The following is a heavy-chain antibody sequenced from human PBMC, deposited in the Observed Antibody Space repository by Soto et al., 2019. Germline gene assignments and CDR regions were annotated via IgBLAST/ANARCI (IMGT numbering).Heavy chain of an antibody. D-gene: IGHD2-2*01. J-gene: IGHJ5*02. CDR2: IYYSGST. CDR3: ASGKPAAMSVSDWFDP. V-gene: IGHV4-30-4*01. CDR1: GGSISSGDYY. Sequence: SETLSLTCTVSGGSISSGDYYWSWIRQPPGKGLEWIGYIYYSGSTCYNPSLKSRVTISVDTSKNQFSLKLSSVTAADTAVYYCASGKPAAMSVSDWFDPWGQGTLVTVSS.